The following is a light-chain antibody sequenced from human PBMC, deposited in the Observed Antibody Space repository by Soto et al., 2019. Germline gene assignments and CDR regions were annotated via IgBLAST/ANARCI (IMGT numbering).Light chain of an antibody. J-gene: IGKJ1*01. CDR3: HQYCTSPWT. CDR1: QSVSKY. CDR2: GAS. V-gene: IGKV3-20*01. Sequence: ELVLTQSPGTLSLSPGERATLSCRASQSVSKYLAWYQQNPGQAPRVLIYGASSRATGIPGWFSGSGSGTDFTLTISRLEPEDFAVYYCHQYCTSPWTVGQGTKVEIK.